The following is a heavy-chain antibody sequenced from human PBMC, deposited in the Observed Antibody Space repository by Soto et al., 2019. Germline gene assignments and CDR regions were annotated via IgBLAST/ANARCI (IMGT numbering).Heavy chain of an antibody. CDR3: AGTTSHYWYYMDV. V-gene: IGHV6-1*01. J-gene: IGHJ6*03. D-gene: IGHD1-7*01. Sequence: SQTLSLTCAISGDSFSSNNAALNWIRQSPSRGLEWLGRTYYRSRWYNDYAVSVKSRITVNPDTSKSQFSLQLTSVTPEDTAVYYCAGTTSHYWYYMDVWGKGTTVTFSS. CDR1: GDSFSSNNAA. CDR2: TYYRSRWYN.